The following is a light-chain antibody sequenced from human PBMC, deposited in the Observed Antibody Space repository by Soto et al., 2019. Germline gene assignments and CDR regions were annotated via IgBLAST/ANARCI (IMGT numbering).Light chain of an antibody. CDR2: AAS. V-gene: IGKV1-39*01. Sequence: DIQMTQSPSSLSASVGDRVTITCRASQSIVTYLNWYLQKPGKAPKLLIYAASNLQSGVPSRFSGSGSGTDFTLTISSLQPEDFATYFCQQSYSTPPWTLGQGTNVDIK. CDR1: QSIVTY. J-gene: IGKJ1*01. CDR3: QQSYSTPPWT.